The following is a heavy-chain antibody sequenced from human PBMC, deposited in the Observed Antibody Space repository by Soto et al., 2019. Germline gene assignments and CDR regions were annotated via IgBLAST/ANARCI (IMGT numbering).Heavy chain of an antibody. CDR3: ARSTNYYYYGLDV. D-gene: IGHD2-2*01. V-gene: IGHV4-61*08. CDR1: GGSVSSGDYF. Sequence: SETLSLTCTVSGGSVSSGDYFWSWLRQSPGKRLEWIAYIYYSGSTNYNPSLKSRATISVDTSKSQVSLTLTSMTAADAALYSCARSTNYYYYGLDVWGQGTSVTVSS. CDR2: IYYSGST. J-gene: IGHJ6*02.